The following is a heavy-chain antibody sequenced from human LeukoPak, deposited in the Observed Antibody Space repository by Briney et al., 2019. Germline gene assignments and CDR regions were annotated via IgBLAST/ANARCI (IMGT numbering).Heavy chain of an antibody. D-gene: IGHD2-2*01. CDR1: GASMRSETHY. V-gene: IGHV4-31*03. Sequence: VTPSQTLSLTCNVSGASMRSETHYWRWLRQHPGKGPEWIAYIYYTAGAYYNPSLESRVSISLDASENQFSLKLSSVTAADTAVYYCARGRRELKYAPDYWGQGTLVTVSS. J-gene: IGHJ4*02. CDR2: IYYTAGA. CDR3: ARGRRELKYAPDY.